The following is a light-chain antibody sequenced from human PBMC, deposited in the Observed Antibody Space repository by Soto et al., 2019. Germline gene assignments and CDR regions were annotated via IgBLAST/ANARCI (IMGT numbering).Light chain of an antibody. CDR1: SSDVGGYNY. Sequence: QSALTQPASVSGSPGQSITIACTGTSSDVGGYNYVSWFQQHPGKAPKLMIYEVSNRPSGVSYRFSGSKSGNTASLTISGLQAEDEANDYCSSYSSSSTLVFGTGTKLTVL. CDR2: EVS. CDR3: SSYSSSSTLV. J-gene: IGLJ1*01. V-gene: IGLV2-14*01.